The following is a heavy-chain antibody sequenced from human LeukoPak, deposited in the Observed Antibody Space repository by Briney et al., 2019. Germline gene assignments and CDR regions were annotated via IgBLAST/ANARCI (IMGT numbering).Heavy chain of an antibody. J-gene: IGHJ4*02. Sequence: PSETLSLTCTVSGGSISSTIYYWGWIRQPPGKGLEWIGSIYYSGSTYYNPSLKSRVTISVDTSKNQFSLRLSSVTAADTAVYYCARVPRLYGGSIATKGFDYWGQGTLVTVSS. D-gene: IGHD1-26*01. CDR2: IYYSGST. CDR3: ARVPRLYGGSIATKGFDY. CDR1: GGSISSTIYY. V-gene: IGHV4-39*07.